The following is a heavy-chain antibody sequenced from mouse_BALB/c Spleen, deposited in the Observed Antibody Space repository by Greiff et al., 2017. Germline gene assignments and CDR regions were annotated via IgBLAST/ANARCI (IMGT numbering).Heavy chain of an antibody. V-gene: IGHV7-3*02. Sequence: EVHLVESGGGLVQPGGSLRLSCATSGFTFTDYYMSWVRQPPGKALEWLGFIRNKANGYTTEYSASVKGRFTISRDNSQSILYLQMNTLRAEDSATYYCARDGGGFPCAYWGQGTLVTVSA. J-gene: IGHJ3*01. CDR3: ARDGGGFPCAY. CDR2: IRNKANGYTT. CDR1: GFTFTDYY.